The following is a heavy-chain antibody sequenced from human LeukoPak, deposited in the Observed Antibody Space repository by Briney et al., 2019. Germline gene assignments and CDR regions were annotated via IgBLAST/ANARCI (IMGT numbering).Heavy chain of an antibody. CDR1: GFTFNNYA. J-gene: IGHJ4*02. D-gene: IGHD2-8*01. CDR2: ISGGGGGT. V-gene: IGHV3-23*01. CDR3: AKDGRGYAIFHY. Sequence: GGSLRLSCAASGFTFNNYAMSWVRQAPGKGLEWVSTISGGGGGTYYADSVRGRFTISRDNSKNTLYLQVNSLRAEDTAVYYCAKDGRGYAIFHYWGQGTLVTVSS.